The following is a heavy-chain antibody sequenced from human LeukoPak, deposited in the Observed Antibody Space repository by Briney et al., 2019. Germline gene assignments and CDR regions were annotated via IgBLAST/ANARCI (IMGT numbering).Heavy chain of an antibody. CDR3: ARRGSGGRSFDI. CDR2: ISYSGST. J-gene: IGHJ3*02. V-gene: IGHV4-61*01. D-gene: IGHD2-15*01. CDR1: GGSVSSGTYY. Sequence: NPSETLSLTCTVSGGSVSSGTYYWTWIRQPPGKGLEWIGYISYSGSTNYNPSLKSRVTISVDTSKSQFSLNLSSVTAADTAVYYCARRGSGGRSFDIWGQGTMVTVSS.